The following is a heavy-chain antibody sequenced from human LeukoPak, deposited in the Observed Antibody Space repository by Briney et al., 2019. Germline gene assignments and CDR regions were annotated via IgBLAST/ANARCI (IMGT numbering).Heavy chain of an antibody. CDR3: AKDRAARGRGNYFYMDV. Sequence: PGGSLRLSCAASGFTFSSYAMHWVRQAPGKGLEWVALISYDGTNKYYADSVKGRFTISRDDSKNTLYLQMDSLRPEDTALYYCAKDRAARGRGNYFYMDVWGKGTTVTVSS. D-gene: IGHD2/OR15-2a*01. CDR1: GFTFSSYA. J-gene: IGHJ6*03. V-gene: IGHV3-30*04. CDR2: ISYDGTNK.